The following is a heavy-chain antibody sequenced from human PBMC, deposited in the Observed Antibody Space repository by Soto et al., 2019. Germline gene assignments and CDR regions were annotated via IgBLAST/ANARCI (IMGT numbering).Heavy chain of an antibody. CDR1: GGSISSIY. CDR3: ARDRRGDYGDYEFDY. Sequence: PSETLSLTCTVSGGSISSIYWSWIRQPPGKGLEWIGYISYSGSTNYNPSLNSRVTISLDSSKNQFSLKLTSVTAADTAVYYCARDRRGDYGDYEFDYWGQGTLVTVSS. J-gene: IGHJ4*02. D-gene: IGHD4-17*01. CDR2: ISYSGST. V-gene: IGHV4-59*01.